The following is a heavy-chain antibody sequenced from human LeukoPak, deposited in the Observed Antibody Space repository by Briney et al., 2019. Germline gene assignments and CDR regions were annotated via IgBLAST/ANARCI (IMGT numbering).Heavy chain of an antibody. D-gene: IGHD6-13*01. J-gene: IGHJ4*02. Sequence: EASVKVSCKASGGTFSNYAISWVRQAPGQGLEWMGGIIPIFGIANYALKFRGRVTITADKSTRTAYMELSSLRSEDTAVYYCARGVYSIPRTNSLDYWGQGTLVTVSS. CDR1: GGTFSNYA. V-gene: IGHV1-69*10. CDR3: ARGVYSIPRTNSLDY. CDR2: IIPIFGIA.